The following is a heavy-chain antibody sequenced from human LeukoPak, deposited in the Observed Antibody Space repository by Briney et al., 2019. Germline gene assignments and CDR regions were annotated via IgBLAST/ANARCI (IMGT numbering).Heavy chain of an antibody. V-gene: IGHV3-9*01. D-gene: IGHD3-3*01. CDR3: AKDPTPLLESDHWFDP. CDR2: ISWNSGSI. CDR1: GFTFDDYA. J-gene: IGHJ5*02. Sequence: GGSLRLSCAASGFTFDDYAMHWVRQAPGEGLEWVSGISWNSGSIGYADSVKGRFTISRDNAKNSLYLQMNSLRAEDTALYYCAKDPTPLLESDHWFDPWGQGTLVTVSS.